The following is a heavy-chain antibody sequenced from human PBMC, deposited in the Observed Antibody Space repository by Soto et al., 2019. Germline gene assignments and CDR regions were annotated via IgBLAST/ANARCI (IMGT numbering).Heavy chain of an antibody. CDR2: IYYTGKT. CDR1: GYSISSSNW. J-gene: IGHJ4*02. V-gene: IGHV4-28*03. Sequence: PSETLSLTCAVSGYSISSSNWWGWIRQPPGKGLEWIGYIYYTGKTYYNPSLKSRVSMSVDTSKKQFFLALSSVTAADTAVYYCERGCSGGSCYASFDYWGQGSLVTVS. D-gene: IGHD2-15*01. CDR3: ERGCSGGSCYASFDY.